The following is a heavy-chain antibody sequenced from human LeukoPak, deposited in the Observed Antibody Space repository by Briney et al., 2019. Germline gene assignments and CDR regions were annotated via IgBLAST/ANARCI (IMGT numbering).Heavy chain of an antibody. V-gene: IGHV4-59*01. J-gene: IGHJ3*02. CDR2: VYDSGST. CDR3: ARPVSSGSYSGAFDI. Sequence: PSESLSLTCTVSAGSISSYYWSSVRQPPGKGLEWIGYVYDSGSTDYNPSLESRVTISVDTSKNHFSLKLNSVTAADTAVYYSARPVSSGSYSGAFDIWGQGTRVTVSS. CDR1: AGSISSYY. D-gene: IGHD3-10*01.